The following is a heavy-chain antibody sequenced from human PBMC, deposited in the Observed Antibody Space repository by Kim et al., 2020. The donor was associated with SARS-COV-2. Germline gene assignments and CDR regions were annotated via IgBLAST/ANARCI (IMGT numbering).Heavy chain of an antibody. V-gene: IGHV3-30*02. CDR3: AKDMAGIRGMDV. CDR2: K. J-gene: IGHJ6*02. D-gene: IGHD1-20*01. Sequence: KFAADSVKGRFTISRDNSKNRVYRQMKSLRPEDTGVYYWAKDMAGIRGMDVWGQGTTVTVSS.